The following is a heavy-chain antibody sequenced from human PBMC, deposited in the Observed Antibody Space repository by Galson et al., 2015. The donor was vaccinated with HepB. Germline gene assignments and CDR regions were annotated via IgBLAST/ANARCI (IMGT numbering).Heavy chain of an antibody. CDR3: ARQLLWFGSGYYYYYGMDV. CDR2: LYYSGST. CDR1: GGSISSGGYY. Sequence: TLTLTCTVSGGSISSGGYYWSWIRQHPGTGLEWIGYLYYSGSTYDNPSLKSRVTISLDTSKNQFSLKRSSVTAADTAVYYCARQLLWFGSGYYYYYGMDVWGQGTTVTVSS. D-gene: IGHD3-10*01. J-gene: IGHJ6*02. V-gene: IGHV4-31*03.